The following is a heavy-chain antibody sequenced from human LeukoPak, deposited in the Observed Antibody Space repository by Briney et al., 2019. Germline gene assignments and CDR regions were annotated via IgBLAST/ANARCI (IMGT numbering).Heavy chain of an antibody. CDR2: IYYSGST. CDR3: ARTYCCGDCYLDY. CDR1: GGSINSYY. D-gene: IGHD2-21*02. Sequence: SETLSLTCTVSGGSINSYYWSWIRQSPGKGLEWIGYIYYSGSTNYNPSLKSRVTISVDTSKNQFSLKLSSVTAADTAVYYCARTYCCGDCYLDYWGQGTLATVSS. J-gene: IGHJ4*02. V-gene: IGHV4-59*01.